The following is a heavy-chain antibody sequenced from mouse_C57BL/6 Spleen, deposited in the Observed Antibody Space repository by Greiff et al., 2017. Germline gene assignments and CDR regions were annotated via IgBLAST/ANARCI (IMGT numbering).Heavy chain of an antibody. V-gene: IGHV1-64*01. CDR3: ARSSSYYYGSEGYYWYFDV. CDR2: IHPNSGST. J-gene: IGHJ1*03. CDR1: GYTFTSYW. Sequence: QVQLQQPGAELVKPGASVKLSCKASGYTFTSYWMHWVKQRPGQGLEWIGMIHPNSGSTNYNEKFKSKATLTVDKSSSPAYMQLSSLTSEDSAVYYCARSSSYYYGSEGYYWYFDVWGTGTTVTVSS. D-gene: IGHD1-1*01.